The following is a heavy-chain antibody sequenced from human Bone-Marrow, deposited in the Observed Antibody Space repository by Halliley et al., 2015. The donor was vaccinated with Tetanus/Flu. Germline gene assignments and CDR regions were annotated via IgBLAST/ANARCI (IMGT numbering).Heavy chain of an antibody. V-gene: IGHV3-23*01. CDR2: ISGSGRST. J-gene: IGHJ4*02. CDR1: GFTFSSYA. D-gene: IGHD1-26*01. Sequence: SLRLSCAASGFTFSSYAMSWVRQAPGMGLEWVSAISGSGRSTYYADSVKGRFTFSRDNSKNTLYLQMNSLRAEDTAVYYCAKGSVGVGATTLWYFDYWGQGALVTASS. CDR3: AKGSVGVGATTLWYFDY.